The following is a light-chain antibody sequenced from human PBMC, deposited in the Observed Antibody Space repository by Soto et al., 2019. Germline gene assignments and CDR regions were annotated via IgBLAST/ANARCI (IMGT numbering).Light chain of an antibody. Sequence: EIVLTQSPGTLSLSPGERATLSCRASQSVSSSYLAWYQQKPGQAPRLIIYGASSRATGIPDSFSGSGSGTAFTLTISRLEPEDFAVYYCQQYGSPLTFGGGTKVEIK. V-gene: IGKV3-20*01. CDR3: QQYGSPLT. CDR1: QSVSSSY. CDR2: GAS. J-gene: IGKJ4*01.